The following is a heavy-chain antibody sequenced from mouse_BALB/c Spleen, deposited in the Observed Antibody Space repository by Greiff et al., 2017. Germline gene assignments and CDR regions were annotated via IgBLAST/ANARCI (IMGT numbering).Heavy chain of an antibody. Sequence: EVQLVESGAELVKPGASVKLSCTASGFNIKDTYMHWVKQRPEQGLEWIGRIDPANGNTKYDPKFQGKATITADTSSNTAYLQLSSLTSEDTAVYYCATLDGDAMDYWGQGTSVTVSS. D-gene: IGHD2-3*01. CDR2: IDPANGNT. CDR1: GFNIKDTY. V-gene: IGHV14-3*02. CDR3: ATLDGDAMDY. J-gene: IGHJ4*01.